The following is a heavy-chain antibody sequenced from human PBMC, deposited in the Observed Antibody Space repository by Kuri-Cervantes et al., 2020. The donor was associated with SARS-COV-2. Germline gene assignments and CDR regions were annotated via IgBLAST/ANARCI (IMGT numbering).Heavy chain of an antibody. CDR1: GFSLSNSRMR. D-gene: IGHD3-10*01. V-gene: IGHV4-39*07. CDR3: ARIWFGELSGSNFDY. J-gene: IGHJ4*02. Sequence: SGPTLVKPTETLTLTCTVSGFSLSNSRMRVRWIRQPPGKALEWIGSIYHSGSTYYNPSLKSRVTISVDTSKNQFSLKLSSVTAADTAVYYCARIWFGELSGSNFDYWGQGTLVTVSS. CDR2: IYHSGST.